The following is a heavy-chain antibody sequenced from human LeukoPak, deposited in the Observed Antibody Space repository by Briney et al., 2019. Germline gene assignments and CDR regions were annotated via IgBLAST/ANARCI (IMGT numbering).Heavy chain of an antibody. CDR2: ISGSGGST. Sequence: PGGSLRLSCAASGFTFSSYGMSWVRKAPGKGLEWVSAISGSGGSTYYADSVKGRFTVSRDNSKNTLYLQMNSLRAEDTAVYYCAELGITMIGGVWGKGTTVTISS. CDR3: AELGITMIGGV. CDR1: GFTFSSYG. V-gene: IGHV3-23*01. J-gene: IGHJ6*04. D-gene: IGHD3-10*02.